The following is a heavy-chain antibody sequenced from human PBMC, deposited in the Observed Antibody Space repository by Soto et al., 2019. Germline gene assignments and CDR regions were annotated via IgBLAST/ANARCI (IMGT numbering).Heavy chain of an antibody. V-gene: IGHV1-2*04. J-gene: IGHJ4*02. CDR1: GYTFTGYY. CDR2: INPNTGGT. CDR3: ASARRGSSSSESFDY. D-gene: IGHD6-6*01. Sequence: ASVTVSCKASGYTFTGYYVRWVRQAPGQGLEWMGWINPNTGGTNYAQKFQGWVTMTRDTSISTAYLELNRLKSDDTAVYYCASARRGSSSSESFDYWGQGTLVTVSS.